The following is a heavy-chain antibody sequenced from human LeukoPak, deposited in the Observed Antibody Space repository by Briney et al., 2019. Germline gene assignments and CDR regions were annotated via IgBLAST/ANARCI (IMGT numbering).Heavy chain of an antibody. V-gene: IGHV3-30*19. CDR1: GFIFSNDA. J-gene: IGHJ3*02. CDR3: ARDRISGWYAFDI. D-gene: IGHD6-19*01. Sequence: GGSLRLSCAASGFIFSNDAMHWVRQAPGKGLEWVAVISYDGSNKYYADSVKGRFTISRDNSKNTLYLQMNSLRAEDTAVYYCARDRISGWYAFDIWGQGTMVTVSS. CDR2: ISYDGSNK.